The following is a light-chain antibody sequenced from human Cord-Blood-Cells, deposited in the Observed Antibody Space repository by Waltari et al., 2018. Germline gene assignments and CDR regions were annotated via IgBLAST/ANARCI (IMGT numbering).Light chain of an antibody. CDR2: DAS. Sequence: DIQMTQSPSTLSASVGDRVPLTCRASQSISSWLAWYQQKPGKAPKLLIYDASSLESGVPSRFSGSGSGTEFTLTISSLQPDDFATYYCQQYNSYSPYTFGQGTKLEIK. J-gene: IGKJ2*01. CDR1: QSISSW. CDR3: QQYNSYSPYT. V-gene: IGKV1-5*01.